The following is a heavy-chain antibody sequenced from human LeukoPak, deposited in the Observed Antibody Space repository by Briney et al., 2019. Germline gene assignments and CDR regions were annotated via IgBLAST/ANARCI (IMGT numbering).Heavy chain of an antibody. Sequence: GESLKISCKGSGYSFPTYWIAWVRQMPGKGLEWMGIIYPDESNIRYSPSFQGQVTISADKSLSPAYLQWSSLKASDTAMYYCARPPSRGYSSSFEYWGQGTLVTVSS. V-gene: IGHV5-51*01. D-gene: IGHD2-2*03. CDR3: ARPPSRGYSSSFEY. CDR2: IYPDESNI. J-gene: IGHJ4*02. CDR1: GYSFPTYW.